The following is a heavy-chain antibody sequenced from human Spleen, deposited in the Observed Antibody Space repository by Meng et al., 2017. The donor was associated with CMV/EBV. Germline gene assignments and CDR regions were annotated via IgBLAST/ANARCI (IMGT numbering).Heavy chain of an antibody. Sequence: ASVQVSCKASGYSFTSYGISWVRQAPGQGLEWMGWISAYNGNTNYAQKLQGRVSMTTDTSTSTAYMELRSLRSDDTAVYSCARDAGIAVAGTLGYWGQGTLVTVSS. J-gene: IGHJ4*02. CDR1: GYSFTSYG. CDR2: ISAYNGNT. V-gene: IGHV1-18*01. D-gene: IGHD6-19*01. CDR3: ARDAGIAVAGTLGY.